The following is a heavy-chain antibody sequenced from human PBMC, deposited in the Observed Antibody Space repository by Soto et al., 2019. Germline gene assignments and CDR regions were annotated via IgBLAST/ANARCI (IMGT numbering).Heavy chain of an antibody. CDR1: GGSISSYY. CDR3: ARDYGDFQFDY. Sequence: SETLSLTCTVSGGSISSYYWSWIRQPPGKGLEWIGYIYYSGSTNYNPSLKSRVTISVDTSKNQFSLKLSSVTAADTAVYYCARDYGDFQFDYWGQGTLVTVPQ. D-gene: IGHD4-17*01. J-gene: IGHJ4*02. V-gene: IGHV4-59*01. CDR2: IYYSGST.